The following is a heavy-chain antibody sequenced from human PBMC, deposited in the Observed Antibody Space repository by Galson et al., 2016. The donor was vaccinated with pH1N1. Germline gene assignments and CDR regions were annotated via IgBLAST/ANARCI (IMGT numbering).Heavy chain of an antibody. D-gene: IGHD4-17*01. CDR1: GSNSDYN. V-gene: IGHV3-23*01. Sequence: SLRLSCAASGSNSDYNMNWVRLAPGKGLEWVSSISGSGGRKHYADSVQGRFTISKDTSKNTVYLQMHSLRAEDTGLYYCAKGGYGDYGLDVFDIWGQGIMVTVSS. CDR2: ISGSGGRK. CDR3: AKGGYGDYGLDVFDI. J-gene: IGHJ3*02.